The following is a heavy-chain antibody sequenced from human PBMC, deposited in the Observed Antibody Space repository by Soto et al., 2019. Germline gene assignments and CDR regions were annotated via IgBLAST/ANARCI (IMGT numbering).Heavy chain of an antibody. Sequence: GASVKVSCKASGGIFSSYAISGVRQAPGEGLEWMGGIIPIFGTANYAQKFQGRVTITADESTSTAYMELSSLRSEDTAVYYCAREALAANLVYCSGGSCHSHWFDPWGQGTLVTVSS. CDR1: GGIFSSYA. V-gene: IGHV1-69*13. D-gene: IGHD2-15*01. CDR2: IIPIFGTA. J-gene: IGHJ5*02. CDR3: AREALAANLVYCSGGSCHSHWFDP.